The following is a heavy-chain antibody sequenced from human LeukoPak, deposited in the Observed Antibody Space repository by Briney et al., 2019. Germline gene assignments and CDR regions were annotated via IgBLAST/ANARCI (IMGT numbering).Heavy chain of an antibody. V-gene: IGHV4-4*09. CDR3: ARQGGYCSASRCPGGFYYMDV. CDR1: GGSMSGYY. D-gene: IGHD2-15*01. Sequence: PSETLSLTCTVSGGSMSGYYWSWIRQPPGKGLEWIGFIYTFGSTKYNPSLKSRVTISGDMSRRQFSLKLTSVTAVDTAVYFCARQGGYCSASRCPGGFYYMDVWGKGTTVAVSS. J-gene: IGHJ6*03. CDR2: IYTFGST.